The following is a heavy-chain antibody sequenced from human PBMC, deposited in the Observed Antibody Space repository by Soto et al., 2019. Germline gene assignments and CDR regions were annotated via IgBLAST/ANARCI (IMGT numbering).Heavy chain of an antibody. V-gene: IGHV1-69*13. D-gene: IGHD2-2*01. CDR3: ARGYQPMLPFDF. J-gene: IGHJ4*02. CDR2: IIPLLGTT. Sequence: GASVKVSCKASGNTFSSYSFTWVRRAPGKGFELLGGIIPLLGTTDYAQKFQGRVNITADESTTTVYMDLSGLTSEDTAMYYCARGYQPMLPFDFWGQGTLVTVSS. CDR1: GNTFSSYS.